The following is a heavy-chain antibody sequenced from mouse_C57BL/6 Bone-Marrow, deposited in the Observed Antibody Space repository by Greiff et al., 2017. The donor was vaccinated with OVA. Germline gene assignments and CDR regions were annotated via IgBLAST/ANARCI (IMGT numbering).Heavy chain of an antibody. V-gene: IGHV7-1*01. CDR2: SRNKANDYTT. J-gene: IGHJ1*03. Sequence: DVMLVESGGGLVQSGRSLRLSCATSGFTFSDFYMEWVRQAPGKGLEWIAASRNKANDYTTEYSASVKGRFIVSRDTSQSILYLQMNALRAEDTGIYYCARDATTVGPYWYFEVWGTGTTVTVSS. D-gene: IGHD1-1*01. CDR3: ARDATTVGPYWYFEV. CDR1: GFTFSDFY.